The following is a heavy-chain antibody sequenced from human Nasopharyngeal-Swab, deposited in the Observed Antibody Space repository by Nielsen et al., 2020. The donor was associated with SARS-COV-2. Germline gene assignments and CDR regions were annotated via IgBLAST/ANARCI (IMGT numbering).Heavy chain of an antibody. Sequence: GESLKISCAASGFTFSGDWMLWVRQAPGKGLEWVATIKLYGGGQYYGDAVNGRFTISRDNAKNSLYLQMNSLRVEDTAIYYCVRGFGVSWGQGTLVTVSS. V-gene: IGHV3-7*03. D-gene: IGHD3-16*01. CDR3: VRGFGVS. CDR2: IKLYGGGQ. CDR1: GFTFSGDW. J-gene: IGHJ5*02.